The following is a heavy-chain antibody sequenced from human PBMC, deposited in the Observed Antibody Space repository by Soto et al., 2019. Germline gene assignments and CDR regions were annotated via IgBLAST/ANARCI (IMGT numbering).Heavy chain of an antibody. D-gene: IGHD6-13*01. J-gene: IGHJ6*02. CDR3: AKGIEAARTNYYYGMDV. CDR1: GYTFTSYG. CDR2: ISAYNGNT. V-gene: IGHV1-18*04. Sequence: GASVKVSCKASGYTFTSYGISWVRQAPGQGLEWMGWISAYNGNTNYAQKFQGWVTMTRDTSISTAYMELSRLRSDDTAVYYCAKGIEAARTNYYYGMDVWGQGTTVTVSS.